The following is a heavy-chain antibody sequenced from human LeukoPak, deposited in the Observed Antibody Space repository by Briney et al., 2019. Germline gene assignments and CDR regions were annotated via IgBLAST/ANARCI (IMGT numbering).Heavy chain of an antibody. CDR2: IKQDGGQK. D-gene: IGHD6-6*01. CDR1: TFTLSTYW. J-gene: IGHJ3*02. CDR3: ARLYSSSSGKAFDI. V-gene: IGHV3-7*02. Sequence: GGSLRLSCAASTFTLSTYWMSWVRQAPGKGLEWVANIKQDGGQKYYLDSVKGRFTVSRDNAKNSLYLQMNSLRAEDTAVYYCARLYSSSSGKAFDIWGQGTMVTVSS.